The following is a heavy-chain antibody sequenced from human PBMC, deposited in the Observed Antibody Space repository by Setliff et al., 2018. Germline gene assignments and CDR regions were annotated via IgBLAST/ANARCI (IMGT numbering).Heavy chain of an antibody. V-gene: IGHV3-64*01. CDR1: GFTFSSYA. CDR2: ISSNGGST. Sequence: PGGSLRLSCAVSGFTFSSYAMHWVRQAPGKGLEYVSAISSNGGSTYYANSVKGRFTISRDNSKNTLYLQMGSLRAEDMAVYYCARGPHDYGDYVRYFQHWGQGTLVTVSS. J-gene: IGHJ1*01. CDR3: ARGPHDYGDYVRYFQH. D-gene: IGHD4-17*01.